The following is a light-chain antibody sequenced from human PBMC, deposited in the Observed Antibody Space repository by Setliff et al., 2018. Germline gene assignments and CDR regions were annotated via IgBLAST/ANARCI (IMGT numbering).Light chain of an antibody. CDR2: DVS. Sequence: QSALTQPRSVSGSPGQSVTISCTGTSSDVGGYNYVSWYQQHPGKAPKLMIYDVSKRPSGVPDRFSGSKSGNTASLTISGLQAEDEADYYCCSYVRGSAYVFGTGTKVTVL. J-gene: IGLJ1*01. CDR1: SSDVGGYNY. V-gene: IGLV2-11*01. CDR3: CSYVRGSAYV.